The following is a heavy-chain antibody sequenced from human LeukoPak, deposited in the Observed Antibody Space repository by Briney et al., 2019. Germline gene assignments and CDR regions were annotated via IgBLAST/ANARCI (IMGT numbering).Heavy chain of an antibody. J-gene: IGHJ4*02. CDR3: ARVREYYYDSSGYAIPPVYDY. V-gene: IGHV5-51*01. Sequence: GESLKISCKGSGYSFTSYWIGWLRQIPGKGLEWMGTIYPGDSDTRYSPSFQGQVTISADKSISPAYLQWSSLKASDTAMYYCARVREYYYDSSGYAIPPVYDYWGQGTLVTVSS. D-gene: IGHD3-22*01. CDR1: GYSFTSYW. CDR2: IYPGDSDT.